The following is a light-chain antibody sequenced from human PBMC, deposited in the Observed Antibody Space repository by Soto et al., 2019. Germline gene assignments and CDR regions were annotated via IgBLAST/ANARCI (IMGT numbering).Light chain of an antibody. Sequence: QSVLTQPASVSGSPGQSITISCTGTSSDVGGYNYVSWYQQHPGKAPKLMIYEVSNRPSGVSNRFSGSKSGITASLTISGLQAEDEADYYCSSYASTSTAVFGTGTKLTVL. V-gene: IGLV2-14*01. J-gene: IGLJ1*01. CDR1: SSDVGGYNY. CDR3: SSYASTSTAV. CDR2: EVS.